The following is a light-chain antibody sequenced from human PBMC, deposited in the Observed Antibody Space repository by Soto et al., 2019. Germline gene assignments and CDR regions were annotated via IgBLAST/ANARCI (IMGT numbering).Light chain of an antibody. CDR1: NIRTKA. Sequence: SYELTQPPSVSVAPGNTARITCGGNNIRTKAVHWYQQEAGQAPVLVIYYDSDRPSGIPERFSGSNSGTTAILTISRVEAGDEADYYCQVWDSNTDHVVFGGGTKVTVL. CDR2: YDS. CDR3: QVWDSNTDHVV. J-gene: IGLJ2*01. V-gene: IGLV3-21*04.